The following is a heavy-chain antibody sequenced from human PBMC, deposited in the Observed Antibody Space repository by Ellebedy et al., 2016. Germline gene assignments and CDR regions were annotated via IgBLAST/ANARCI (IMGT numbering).Heavy chain of an antibody. D-gene: IGHD3-3*01. CDR1: GGSVSSGSYY. V-gene: IGHV4-61*01. CDR3: ARKAILTIFGVVWGTNWFDP. CDR2: IYYSGST. Sequence: SETLSLXXTVSGGSVSSGSYYWSWIRQPPGKGLEWIGYIYYSGSTNYNPSLKSRVTISVDTSKNQFSLKLSSVTAADTAVYYCARKAILTIFGVVWGTNWFDPWGQGTLVTVSS. J-gene: IGHJ5*02.